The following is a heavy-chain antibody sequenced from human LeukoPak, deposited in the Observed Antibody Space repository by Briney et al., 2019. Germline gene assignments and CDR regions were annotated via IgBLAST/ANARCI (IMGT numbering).Heavy chain of an antibody. Sequence: ASVKVSCKASGGTFSSYAISWVRQAPGQGLEWMGGIIPIFGTANYAQRFQGRVTITADESTSTAYMELSSLRSEDTAVYYCAREFGGSSSGEHDAFDIWGQGTMVTVSS. CDR2: IIPIFGTA. D-gene: IGHD6-6*01. V-gene: IGHV1-69*13. CDR3: AREFGGSSSGEHDAFDI. CDR1: GGTFSSYA. J-gene: IGHJ3*02.